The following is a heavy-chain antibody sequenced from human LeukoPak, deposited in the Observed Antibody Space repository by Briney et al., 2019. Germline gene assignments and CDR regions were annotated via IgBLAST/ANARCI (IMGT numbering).Heavy chain of an antibody. CDR1: GFTFSSYA. CDR3: AKANQLLSYFDY. D-gene: IGHD2-2*01. J-gene: IGHJ4*02. CDR2: ISGSGGST. Sequence: PGGSLRLSRAASGFTFSSYAMSWVRQAPGKGLEWVSAISGSGGSTYYADSVKGRFTISRDNSKNTLYLQMNSLRAEDTAVYYCAKANQLLSYFDYWGQGTLVTVSS. V-gene: IGHV3-23*01.